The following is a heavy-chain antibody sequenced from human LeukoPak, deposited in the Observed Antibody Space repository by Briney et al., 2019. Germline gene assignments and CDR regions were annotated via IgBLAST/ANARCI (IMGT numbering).Heavy chain of an antibody. V-gene: IGHV4-59*01. J-gene: IGHJ2*01. CDR3: ARDHQGWYFDL. Sequence: PSETLSLTCTVSDGSISSYYWSWIRQPPGKGLEWIGYIYYSGSPNYNPSLKSRVSISVDTSKNQFSLKLSSVTAADTAVYYCARDHQGWYFDLWGRGTLVTVSS. CDR2: IYYSGSP. D-gene: IGHD2-2*01. CDR1: DGSISSYY.